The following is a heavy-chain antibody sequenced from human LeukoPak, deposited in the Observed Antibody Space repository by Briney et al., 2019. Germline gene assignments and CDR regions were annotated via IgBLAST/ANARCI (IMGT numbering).Heavy chain of an antibody. J-gene: IGHJ4*02. CDR2: INRDGSST. D-gene: IGHD3-3*01. CDR3: AKVGFSEMEWLLYSDH. CDR1: GFTFSTYW. Sequence: GGSLRLSCAASGFTFSTYWMHWVRQAPGKGLVWVSRINRDGSSTGYADSVKGRFTISRDNSKNTLYLQMNSLRAEDTAVYYCAKVGFSEMEWLLYSDHWGQGTLVTVSS. V-gene: IGHV3-74*01.